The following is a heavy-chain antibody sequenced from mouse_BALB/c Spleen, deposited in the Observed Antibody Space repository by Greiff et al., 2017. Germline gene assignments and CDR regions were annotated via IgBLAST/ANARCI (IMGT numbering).Heavy chain of an antibody. CDR2: ISSGGST. CDR1: GFTFSSYA. J-gene: IGHJ2*01. V-gene: IGHV5-6-5*01. CDR3: ARHGLRLPLYFDY. Sequence: EVKLVESGGGLVKPGGSLKLSCAASGFTFSSYAMSWVRQTPEKRLEWVASISSGGSTYYPDSVKGRFTISRDNARNTLYLQMSSLKSEDTAMYYCARHGLRLPLYFDYWGQGTTLTVSS. D-gene: IGHD1-2*01.